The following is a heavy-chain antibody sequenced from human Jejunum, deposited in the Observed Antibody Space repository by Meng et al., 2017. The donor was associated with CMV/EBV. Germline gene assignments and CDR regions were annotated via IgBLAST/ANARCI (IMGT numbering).Heavy chain of an antibody. CDR3: TTLYGDSIS. CDR1: GGSIRNDQW. J-gene: IGHJ4*02. Sequence: VPVLEVGTGRMTSSGHLSLTCDVSGGSIRNDQWWSGVRQAPGKGLGLIGEIYHSGRTNYNPSVKSRVSMSVDKSQNHFSLRLSSVTAADKAVYYCTTLYGDSISWGQGTLVTVSS. CDR2: IYHSGRT. D-gene: IGHD4-17*01. V-gene: IGHV4-4*02.